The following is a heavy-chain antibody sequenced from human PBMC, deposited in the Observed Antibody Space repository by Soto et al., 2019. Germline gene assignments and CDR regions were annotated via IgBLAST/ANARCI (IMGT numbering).Heavy chain of an antibody. CDR1: GGTFSTYV. CDR2: VIPMSGSS. D-gene: IGHD1-26*01. Sequence: QVQLVQSGAEVKKPGSSVKVSCKASGGTFSTYVISWVRQAPGQGLEWMGRVIPMSGSSNYAQKFQGRVTITADKDTSIAYMEVRSLRSEVTAVYYCARGRPRSGPPFYYYGMDVWGQGTTVIVSS. J-gene: IGHJ6*02. CDR3: ARGRPRSGPPFYYYGMDV. V-gene: IGHV1-69*06.